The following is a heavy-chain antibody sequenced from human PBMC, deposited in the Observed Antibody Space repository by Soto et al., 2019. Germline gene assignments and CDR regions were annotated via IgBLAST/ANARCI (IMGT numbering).Heavy chain of an antibody. Sequence: ASVKVSCKASGYTFTSYGISWVRQAPGQGLEWMGWICAYNGNTNYAQKLQGRVTMTTDTSTSTAYMVLRSLRSDDTAVDYCARADTSGSYYPLYYFDYWGQGTLVTVSS. CDR1: GYTFTSYG. J-gene: IGHJ4*02. V-gene: IGHV1-18*01. CDR3: ARADTSGSYYPLYYFDY. D-gene: IGHD1-26*01. CDR2: ICAYNGNT.